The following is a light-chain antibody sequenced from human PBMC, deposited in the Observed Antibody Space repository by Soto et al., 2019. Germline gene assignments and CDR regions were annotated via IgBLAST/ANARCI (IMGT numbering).Light chain of an antibody. CDR1: SSDVGDYNY. V-gene: IGLV2-8*01. Sequence: QSALTQPPSASGSPGQSVTISCTGTSSDVGDYNYVSWYQQHPGKAPKLMIYEVSKRPSGVPDRFSGSKSGITASLTVSGLQAEDEADYYCSSYAGSLYIFGTGTKLTVL. J-gene: IGLJ1*01. CDR2: EVS. CDR3: SSYAGSLYI.